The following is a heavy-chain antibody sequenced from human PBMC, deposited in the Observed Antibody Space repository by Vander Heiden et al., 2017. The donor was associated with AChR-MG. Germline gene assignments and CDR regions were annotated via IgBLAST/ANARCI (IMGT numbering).Heavy chain of an antibody. J-gene: IGHJ5*02. CDR3: ARSRTVVPAAIWFFWFDP. D-gene: IGHD2-2*01. Sequence: QVQLVQSGSELKKPGASVKVSCKASAHTFTSYAMNWVRPAPGQGLGWMGWINTNTGNPTYAQGFTGRFVFSLDTSVSTAYLQISSLKAEDTAVYYCARSRTVVPAAIWFFWFDPWGQGTLVTVSS. CDR1: AHTFTSYA. V-gene: IGHV7-4-1*02. CDR2: INTNTGNP.